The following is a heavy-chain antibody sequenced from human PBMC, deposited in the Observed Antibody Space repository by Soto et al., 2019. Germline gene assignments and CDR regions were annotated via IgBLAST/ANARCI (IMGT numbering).Heavy chain of an antibody. V-gene: IGHV3-23*01. Sequence: VGSLRLSCAASGFTFSSYAMSWVRQAPGKGLEWVSAISGSGGSTYYADSVKGRFTISRDNSKNTLYLQMNSLRAEDTAVYYCAKDFPGDYYDSSGPAGYWGQRTLVTVSS. J-gene: IGHJ4*02. CDR2: ISGSGGST. CDR1: GFTFSSYA. D-gene: IGHD3-22*01. CDR3: AKDFPGDYYDSSGPAGY.